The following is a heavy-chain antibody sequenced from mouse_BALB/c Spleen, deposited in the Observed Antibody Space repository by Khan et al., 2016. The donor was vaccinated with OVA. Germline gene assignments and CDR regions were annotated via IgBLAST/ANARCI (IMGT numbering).Heavy chain of an antibody. D-gene: IGHD1-1*01. CDR3: TRNNGSDFDY. CDR2: INPHIGET. Sequence: VQLKESGPELVKPGASVKISCKASGYSFTGYFMNWVMQSHGKSLEWIGRINPHIGETLYNQKFKGKATLTVDESSRTAHMELRSLASEDSAVYYCTRNNGSDFDYWGQGTMLTVSS. J-gene: IGHJ2*01. CDR1: GYSFTGYF. V-gene: IGHV1-20*02.